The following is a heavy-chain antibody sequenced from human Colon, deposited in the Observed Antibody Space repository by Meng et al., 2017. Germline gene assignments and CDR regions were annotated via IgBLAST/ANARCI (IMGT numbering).Heavy chain of an antibody. CDR1: GYSISNNNY. V-gene: IGHV4-28*02. CDR2: IYYSGNI. D-gene: IGHD6-19*01. J-gene: IGHJ4*02. Sequence: QGQLQESGPGLVKPSQTLSLTCTVSGYSISNNNYWGWIRQPPGKGLERIGDIYYSGNIYYKSSLKSRVTMSVDTSTNQFSLILSSVPAVDTAMYYCARSGSSGWIDYWGQGTLVTVSS. CDR3: ARSGSSGWIDY.